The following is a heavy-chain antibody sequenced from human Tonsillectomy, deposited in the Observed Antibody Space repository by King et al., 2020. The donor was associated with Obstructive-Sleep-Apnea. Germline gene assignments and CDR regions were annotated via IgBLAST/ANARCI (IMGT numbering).Heavy chain of an antibody. V-gene: IGHV4-34*01. CDR1: GGSFSGYY. D-gene: IGHD3-16*02. CDR3: ARLYDYVWGSYRPYFDY. Sequence: VQLQQWGAGLLKPSETLSLTCAVYGGSFSGYYWSWIRQPPGKGLEWIGEINHSGSTNYNPCLKSRVTISVDTSKNQFSLKLSSVTAADTAVYYCARLYDYVWGSYRPYFDYWGQGTLVTVSS. CDR2: INHSGST. J-gene: IGHJ4*02.